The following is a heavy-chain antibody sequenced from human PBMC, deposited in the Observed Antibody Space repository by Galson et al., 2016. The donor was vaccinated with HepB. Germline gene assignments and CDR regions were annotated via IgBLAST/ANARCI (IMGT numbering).Heavy chain of an antibody. CDR1: GFSLTTSGEG. CDR3: AHRRKKVTVRSAFDV. CDR2: IYWDDDR. J-gene: IGHJ3*01. V-gene: IGHV2-5*02. D-gene: IGHD2-21*02. Sequence: PALVKPTQTLTLTCTFSGFSLTTSGEGVGWIRQSPGKALDWLALIYWDDDRSYSPSLKDKITITRDTSKNQVVLFMTNVGPADTGTYFCAHRRKKVTVRSAFDVWGAGTVVTVSS.